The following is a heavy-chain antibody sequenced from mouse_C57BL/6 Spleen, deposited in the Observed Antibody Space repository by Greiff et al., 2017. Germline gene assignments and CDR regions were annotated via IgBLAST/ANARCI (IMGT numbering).Heavy chain of an antibody. J-gene: IGHJ2*01. V-gene: IGHV10-1*01. D-gene: IGHD4-1*01. CDR1: GFSFNTYA. Sequence: EVKLVESGGGLVQPKGSLKLSCAASGFSFNTYAMNWVRQAPGKGLEWVARIRSKSNNYATYYADSVKDRFTISRDDSESMLYLQMNNLKTEDTAMYYCVRQGNWAGPFDYWGQGTTLTVSS. CDR2: IRSKSNNYAT. CDR3: VRQGNWAGPFDY.